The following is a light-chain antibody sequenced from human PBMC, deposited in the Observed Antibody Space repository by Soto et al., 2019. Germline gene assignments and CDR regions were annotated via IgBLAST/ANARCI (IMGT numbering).Light chain of an antibody. CDR1: QRVTTKY. CDR2: DVS. Sequence: IVLTQAPGTLSLSPGERATLSCRASQRVTTKYFAWVHQKPGQAPRLLMNDVSTRVTGFPDRFSGRGAETDFTLTISILEPEDFAVYYCQHSGDSPSFCGGTTLEMK. V-gene: IGKV3-20*01. CDR3: QHSGDSPS. J-gene: IGKJ4*01.